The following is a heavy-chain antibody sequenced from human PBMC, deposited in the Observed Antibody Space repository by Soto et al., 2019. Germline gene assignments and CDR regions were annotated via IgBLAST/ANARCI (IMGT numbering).Heavy chain of an antibody. CDR3: VREGHYYFDY. V-gene: IGHV3-48*03. Sequence: FLRLSCAASGFTFSAYEMHWVRQAPGQGLEWVSYISKSGGTTYYADSVKGRFTISRDDAKNSVYLQMSSLRPEDMAVYKCVREGHYYFDYWGQGALVTVSS. J-gene: IGHJ4*02. CDR1: GFTFSAYE. CDR2: ISKSGGTT.